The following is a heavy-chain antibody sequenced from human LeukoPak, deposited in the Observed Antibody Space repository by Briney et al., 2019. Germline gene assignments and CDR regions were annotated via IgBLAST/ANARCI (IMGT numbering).Heavy chain of an antibody. CDR2: IYYSGSA. CDR1: GGTFSSYD. J-gene: IGHJ4*02. V-gene: IGHV4-59*12. Sequence: SETLSLTCAVSGGTFSSYDWSWFRQTPGKALEWIGSIYYSGSAYYNPSLKSRVTISVDTSKNQFSLKLSSVTAADTAVCYCARVGRGSGLPNDYWGQGTLVTVSS. CDR3: ARVGRGSGLPNDY. D-gene: IGHD3-10*01.